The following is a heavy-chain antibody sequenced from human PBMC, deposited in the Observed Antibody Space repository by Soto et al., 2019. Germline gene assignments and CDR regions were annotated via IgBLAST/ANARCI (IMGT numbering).Heavy chain of an antibody. J-gene: IGHJ6*01. V-gene: IGHV1-46*01. D-gene: IGHD3-3*02. CDR2: ILPGCANI. CDR3: ARDKDRQQLGGNYYYIMDV. Sequence: GASVKVSCKAIGYSFTSHYMHWVRQAPGQGLEWMGTILPGCANIDYAQKFQGRVTMTADTSTGTAYMELSSLRSEDTAVYYCARDKDRQQLGGNYYYIMDVWGQGTTVTVSS. CDR1: GYSFTSHY.